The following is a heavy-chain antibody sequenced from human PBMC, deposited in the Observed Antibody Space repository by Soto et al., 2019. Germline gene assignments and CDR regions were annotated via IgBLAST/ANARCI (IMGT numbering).Heavy chain of an antibody. J-gene: IGHJ3*02. V-gene: IGHV4-39*01. Sequence: SETLSLTCTCSGGSISSSSYSWGWIRQPPGMGLEWIWSICYSASTYYNPSLNSRVTISVDTSKSQYSLKLTSVTAADTALYYCARHLIGSDDAFDIWVQGTMVT. CDR3: ARHLIGSDDAFDI. D-gene: IGHD3-16*02. CDR2: ICYSAST. CDR1: GGSISSSSYS.